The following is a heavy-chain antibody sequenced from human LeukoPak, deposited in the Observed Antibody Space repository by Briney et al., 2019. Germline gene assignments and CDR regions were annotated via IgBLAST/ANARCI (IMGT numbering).Heavy chain of an antibody. CDR3: AREDRYYYDSSGSYYYYYYMDV. J-gene: IGHJ6*03. V-gene: IGHV1-46*01. CDR2: INPSGGST. D-gene: IGHD3-22*01. CDR1: GYTFTSYY. Sequence: ASVKVSCKASGYTFTSYYMHWVRQAPGQGLEWMGIINPSGGSTSYAQKFQGRVTMTRDTSTSTVCMELSSLRSEDTAVYYCAREDRYYYDSSGSYYYYYYMDVWGKGTTVTVSS.